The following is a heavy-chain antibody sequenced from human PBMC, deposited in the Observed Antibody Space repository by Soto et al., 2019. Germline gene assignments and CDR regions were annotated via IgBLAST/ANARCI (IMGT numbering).Heavy chain of an antibody. CDR3: AKVFKEYEILLMARRNWFAF. J-gene: IGHJ5*01. CDR1: GVTFSSYA. CDR2: ISGSGGST. D-gene: IGHD6-6*01. V-gene: IGHV3-23*01. Sequence: GGSLRLSCAASGVTFSSYAMSLVRQAPGKGLEWVSAISGSGGSTYYADSVKGRFTISRDNSKNTLYLQMNSLIAEDTAVYYCAKVFKEYEILLMARRNWFAFWGQGTFVIVSS.